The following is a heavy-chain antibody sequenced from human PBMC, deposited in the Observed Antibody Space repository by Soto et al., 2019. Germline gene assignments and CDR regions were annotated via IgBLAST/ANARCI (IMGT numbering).Heavy chain of an antibody. CDR2: INHSGST. Sequence: PSETLSLTCAVYGGSFSGYYWSWIRQPPGKGLEWIGEINHSGSTNYNPSLKSRVTISVDTSKNQFSLKLSSVTAADTAVYYCARGNSLRRGYYYYYYMDGWGKGTTVTVSS. V-gene: IGHV4-34*01. CDR1: GGSFSGYY. J-gene: IGHJ6*03. CDR3: ARGNSLRRGYYYYYYMDG. D-gene: IGHD2-21*01.